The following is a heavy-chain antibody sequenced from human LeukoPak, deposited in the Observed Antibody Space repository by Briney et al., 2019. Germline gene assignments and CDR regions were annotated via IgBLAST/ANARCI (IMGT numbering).Heavy chain of an antibody. D-gene: IGHD3-3*01. CDR1: GFTFSSYE. J-gene: IGHJ6*03. CDR3: ASESYYYYMDV. V-gene: IGHV3-48*03. Sequence: GGSLGLSCAASGFTFSSYEMNWVRQAPGKGLEWVSYISSSGSTIYYADSVKGRFTISRDNAKNSLYLQMNSLRAEDTAVYYCASESYYYYMDVWGKGTTVTVSS. CDR2: ISSSGSTI.